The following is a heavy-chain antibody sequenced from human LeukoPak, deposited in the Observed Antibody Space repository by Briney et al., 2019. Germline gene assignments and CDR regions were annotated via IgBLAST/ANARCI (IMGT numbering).Heavy chain of an antibody. V-gene: IGHV1-3*01. D-gene: IGHD1-26*01. J-gene: IGHJ4*02. CDR1: GYTFTSYA. Sequence: ASVKVSCKASGYTFTSYAMHWVRQAPGQRLEWMGWINAGNGNTKYSQKFQGRVTITRDTSTSTAYMELRSLRSDDTAVYYCARGGSYYACPDLDYWGQGTLVTVSS. CDR3: ARGGSYYACPDLDY. CDR2: INAGNGNT.